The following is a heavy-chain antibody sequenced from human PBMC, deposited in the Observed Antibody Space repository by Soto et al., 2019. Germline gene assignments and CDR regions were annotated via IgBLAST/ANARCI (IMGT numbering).Heavy chain of an antibody. CDR3: ARDAPTIAAQDDY. J-gene: IGHJ4*02. Sequence: QVQLVQSGAEVKKPGASVKVSCKASGYTFTSYGIIWVRQAPGQGLEWMGWISAYNGNTNYAQKLQGRVTMTRDTSTRTAYMEPRSLRSDDTAVYYFARDAPTIAAQDDYWGQGTLVTVSS. V-gene: IGHV1-18*01. CDR1: GYTFTSYG. CDR2: ISAYNGNT. D-gene: IGHD6-13*01.